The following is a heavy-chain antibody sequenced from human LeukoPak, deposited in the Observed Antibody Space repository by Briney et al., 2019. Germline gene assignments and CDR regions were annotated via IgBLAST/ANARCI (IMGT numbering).Heavy chain of an antibody. CDR1: GYTFTSYG. V-gene: IGHV1-18*01. D-gene: IGHD5-18*01. CDR2: TSAYNGNT. J-gene: IGHJ4*02. Sequence: ASVKVSCKASGYTFTSYGISWVRQAPGQGLEWMGWTSAYNGNTNYSQKFQGRVTITRDTSASTAYMELSSLRSEDTAVYYCARDQVDTAMVTGLDYWGQGTLVTVSS. CDR3: ARDQVDTAMVTGLDY.